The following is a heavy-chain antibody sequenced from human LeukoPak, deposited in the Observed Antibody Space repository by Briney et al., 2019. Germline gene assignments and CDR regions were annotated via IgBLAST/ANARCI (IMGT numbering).Heavy chain of an antibody. Sequence: GGSLRLSCAASGFNFANHAMSWVRQTAGKGLEWVSAICGGGDITYYADSVKGRFTISRDNSKDTLFLQMHSLRPGDTAVYYCVREDTPATANYWGQGTLVTISS. J-gene: IGHJ4*02. V-gene: IGHV3-23*01. D-gene: IGHD2-21*02. CDR2: ICGGGDIT. CDR1: GFNFANHA. CDR3: VREDTPATANY.